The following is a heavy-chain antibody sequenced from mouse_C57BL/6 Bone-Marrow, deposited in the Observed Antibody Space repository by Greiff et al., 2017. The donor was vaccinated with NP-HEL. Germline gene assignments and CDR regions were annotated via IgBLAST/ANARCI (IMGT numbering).Heavy chain of an antibody. V-gene: IGHV1-55*01. Sequence: VQLQQPGAELVKPGASVKMSCKASGYTFTSYWITWVKQRPGQGLEWIGDIYPGSGSTNYNEKFKSKATLTVDTSSSTAYMQLSSLTSEDSAVYYGARPGGSSYYWYFDVWGTGTTVTVSS. CDR2: IYPGSGST. CDR1: GYTFTSYW. D-gene: IGHD1-1*01. CDR3: ARPGGSSYYWYFDV. J-gene: IGHJ1*03.